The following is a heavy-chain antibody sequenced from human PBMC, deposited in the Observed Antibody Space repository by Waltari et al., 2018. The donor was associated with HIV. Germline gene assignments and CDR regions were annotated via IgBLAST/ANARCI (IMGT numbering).Heavy chain of an antibody. CDR3: AKDGYTPTYFDY. V-gene: IGHV3-30*02. CDR2: ITYDGSNK. Sequence: QVQLVDSGGDVVQPGGSLRLSCAASGSTFSSCGMHWVRQAPGKGLEWMSFITYDGSNKYYADSVKGRFTISRDSSKNTLYLQMNGLRSEDTAVYYCAKDGYTPTYFDYWGQGTLVTVSS. J-gene: IGHJ4*02. D-gene: IGHD1-1*01. CDR1: GSTFSSCG.